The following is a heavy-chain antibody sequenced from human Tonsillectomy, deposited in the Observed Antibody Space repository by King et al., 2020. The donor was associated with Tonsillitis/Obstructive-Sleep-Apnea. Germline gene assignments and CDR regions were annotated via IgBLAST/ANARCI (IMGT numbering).Heavy chain of an antibody. CDR1: GYSFSTYG. CDR2: ISANNVNK. V-gene: IGHV1-18*01. D-gene: IGHD2-21*01. J-gene: IGHJ5*02. CDR3: ARDNRKSRYSPVNWFAP. Sequence: VQLVESGGEVKKPGASVKVSCTASGYSFSTYGITWVRQAPGQGLEWMGWISANNVNKNYAQTLQGRVTMTIDTSTSTAYMELRSLRSDDTAVYYCARDNRKSRYSPVNWFAPWGQGTLVTVSS.